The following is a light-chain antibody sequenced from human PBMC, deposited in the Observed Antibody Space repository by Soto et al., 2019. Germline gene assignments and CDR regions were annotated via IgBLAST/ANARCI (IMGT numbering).Light chain of an antibody. V-gene: IGLV2-23*01. CDR1: SSDVGSYNF. CDR3: CSYAGSSTWV. Sequence: QSALTQPASVSGSPGQSITISCTGTSSDVGSYNFVSWHQQHPGKAPKDMIYEGSKRPSGVSNRFSGSKSGNTASLTISGLQAEDEADYYCCSYAGSSTWVFGTGTKLTVL. CDR2: EGS. J-gene: IGLJ1*01.